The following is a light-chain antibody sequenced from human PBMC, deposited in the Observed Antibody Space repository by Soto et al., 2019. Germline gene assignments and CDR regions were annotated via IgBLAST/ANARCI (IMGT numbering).Light chain of an antibody. CDR2: DNT. V-gene: IGLV1-40*01. Sequence: QSVLTQPPSVSGAPGQRVTISCTGSSSNIGAGYDVHWYQQLPGTAPKLLIYDNTNRPSGVPDRFSGSKSGTSASLAITGLQAEDGADYYCQSYDSSLRGSVFGSGTRSPS. CDR1: SSNIGAGYD. CDR3: QSYDSSLRGSV. J-gene: IGLJ1*01.